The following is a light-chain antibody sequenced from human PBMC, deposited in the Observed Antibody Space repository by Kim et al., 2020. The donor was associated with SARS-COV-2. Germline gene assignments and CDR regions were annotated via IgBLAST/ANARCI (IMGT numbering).Light chain of an antibody. V-gene: IGKV1-16*02. J-gene: IGKJ4*01. CDR2: AAS. CDR3: QQYHTYPHS. CDR1: QNIRSY. Sequence: SAVGDRVTITCRASQNIRSYLAWFQQKPGKAPKSLIYAASTLQNGVPSQFSGSGSVTHFTLTITSLQPGDFAPYYCQQYHTYPHSFGGGTKVDIK.